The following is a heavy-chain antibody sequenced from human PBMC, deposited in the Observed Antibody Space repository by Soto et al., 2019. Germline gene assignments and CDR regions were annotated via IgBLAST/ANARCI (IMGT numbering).Heavy chain of an antibody. CDR1: GGTFSSYA. V-gene: IGHV1-69*01. D-gene: IGHD3-10*01. CDR2: IIPIFGTA. CDR3: ARGNRLFTMVRGGPYGMDV. Sequence: QVQLVQSGAEVKKPGSSVKVSCKASGGTFSSYAISWVRQAPGQGLEWMGGIIPIFGTANYAQKFQGRVTITAEESTSTAYMELSSLRSEDTAVYYCARGNRLFTMVRGGPYGMDVWGQGTTVTVSS. J-gene: IGHJ6*02.